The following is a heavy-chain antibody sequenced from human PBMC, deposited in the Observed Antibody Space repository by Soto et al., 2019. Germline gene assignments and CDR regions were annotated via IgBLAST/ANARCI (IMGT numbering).Heavy chain of an antibody. D-gene: IGHD2-21*01. Sequence: QVQLQESGPGLVKPSQTLSLTCTVSGDSISRGGYYWNWLRQHPRKGLEWIGYIYHSGSTIYNPSLKSRVDISVDTSKNRLSLALSNVTAADTAGYYCARDGAGAYGLGWFDPWGQGILVTVSS. V-gene: IGHV4-31*03. J-gene: IGHJ5*02. CDR3: ARDGAGAYGLGWFDP. CDR2: IYHSGST. CDR1: GDSISRGGYY.